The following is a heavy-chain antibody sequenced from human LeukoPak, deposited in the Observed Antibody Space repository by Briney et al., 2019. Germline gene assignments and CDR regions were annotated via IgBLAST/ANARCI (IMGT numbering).Heavy chain of an antibody. CDR1: VSTLSTHW. D-gene: IGHD1-26*01. J-gene: IGHJ3*02. V-gene: IGHV3-7*02. CDR2: LEQDGGGK. Sequence: GGSLRLSCAASVSTLSTHWMSWFRQSPGKGLEWVASLEQDGGGKYYVDSVKGRFTISRDNAKNSLYLQMNSLRAEDTAVYYCARALPSPLYSGSYADAFDIWGQGTMVTVSS. CDR3: ARALPSPLYSGSYADAFDI.